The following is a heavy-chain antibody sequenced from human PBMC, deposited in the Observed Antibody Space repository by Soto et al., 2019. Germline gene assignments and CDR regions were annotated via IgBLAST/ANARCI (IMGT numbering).Heavy chain of an antibody. V-gene: IGHV4-30-4*01. CDR2: IYYSGST. Sequence: QVQLQESGPGLVKPSQTLSLTCTVSGGSISSGDYYWSWIRQPPGKGLEWIGYIYYSGSTYYNPSLKRRVTISVDTSKNQFSLKLSSVTAADTAVYYCARARGGYDWNDAFDIWGQGTMVTVSS. CDR1: GGSISSGDYY. D-gene: IGHD5-12*01. CDR3: ARARGGYDWNDAFDI. J-gene: IGHJ3*02.